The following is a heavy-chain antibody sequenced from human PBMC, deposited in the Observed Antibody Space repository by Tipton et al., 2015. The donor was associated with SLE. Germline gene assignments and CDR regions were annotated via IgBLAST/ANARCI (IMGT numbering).Heavy chain of an antibody. Sequence: TLSLTCPVSGGSISSYYWSWIRQPPGKGLEWIGYIYYSGSTNYNPSLKSRVTMSVDTSKNQFSLKLNSVTAADTAVYYCAKNSGSYYFDDWGQGTLVTVSS. CDR2: IYYSGST. CDR3: AKNSGSYYFDD. CDR1: GGSISSYY. D-gene: IGHD4-23*01. J-gene: IGHJ4*02. V-gene: IGHV4-59*08.